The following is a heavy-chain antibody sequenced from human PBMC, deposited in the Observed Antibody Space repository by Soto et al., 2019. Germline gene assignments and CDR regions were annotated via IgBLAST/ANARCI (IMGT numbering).Heavy chain of an antibody. V-gene: IGHV4-31*03. CDR3: ARTKCSGGSCYSWSLDY. CDR1: GGSITTGGYY. D-gene: IGHD2-15*01. Sequence: LSLTCTVSGGSITTGGYYWSWIRQLPGKGLEWIGHRYYSESTYYNPSLKSRVSISLDTSKNQFSLKLSFVTAADTAMYYCARTKCSGGSCYSWSLDYWAEGTPVTVSS. CDR2: RYYSEST. J-gene: IGHJ4*02.